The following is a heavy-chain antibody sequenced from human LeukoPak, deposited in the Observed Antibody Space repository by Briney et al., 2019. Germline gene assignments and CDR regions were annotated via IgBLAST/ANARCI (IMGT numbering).Heavy chain of an antibody. V-gene: IGHV3-30*02. CDR3: ARNYDVGLGCFDH. CDR2: IRYDGSNK. D-gene: IGHD3-22*01. J-gene: IGHJ5*02. CDR1: GFTFSSYG. Sequence: PGGSLRLSCAASGFTFSSYGMQWVRQAPGEGLEWVAFIRYDGSNKYYADSVKGRFTISRDTSKNTLYLQMNSLRADDTAVYYCARNYDVGLGCFDHWGQGTLVTVSS.